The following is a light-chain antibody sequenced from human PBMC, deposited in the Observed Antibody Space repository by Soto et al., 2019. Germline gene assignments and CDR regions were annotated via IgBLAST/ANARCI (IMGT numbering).Light chain of an antibody. CDR3: QQYKNWPPYT. CDR2: GAS. CDR1: QSVSSN. J-gene: IGKJ2*01. V-gene: IGKV3-15*01. Sequence: EIVMTQSPATLSVSPGERATLSCRASQSVSSNLAWHQQKPGQAPRLLIYGASTRATGIPARVSGSGSGTEFTLTISSLQSEDFAVYYCQQYKNWPPYTFGQGTKLEIK.